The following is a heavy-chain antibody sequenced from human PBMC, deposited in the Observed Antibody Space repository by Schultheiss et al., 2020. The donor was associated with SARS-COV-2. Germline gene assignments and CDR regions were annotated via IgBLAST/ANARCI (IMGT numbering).Heavy chain of an antibody. CDR3: MRAITISNWFDP. D-gene: IGHD3-3*01. CDR2: IYHSGNS. J-gene: IGHJ5*02. Sequence: SETLSLTCTVSGGSVSSGSYYYSWIRQPPGKGLEWIGTIYHSGNSYYNPSLKSRVAVSMDTSKNHFSLKLSSVTAADTAVYYCMRAITISNWFDPWGQGTLVTVSS. V-gene: IGHV4-61*03. CDR1: GGSVSSGSYY.